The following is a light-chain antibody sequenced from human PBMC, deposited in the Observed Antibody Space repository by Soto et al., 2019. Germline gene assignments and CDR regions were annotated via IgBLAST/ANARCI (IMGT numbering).Light chain of an antibody. Sequence: EIVMTQSPGTLSVSPGERATLSCRASQTVSRHLAWYQQKPGQAPRLLIFGASTRATGIPDRFSGSGSGTDFTLTISSLQSEDFAVYYCQQYNTWPLITFGQGTRLDIK. V-gene: IGKV3-15*01. CDR1: QTVSRH. J-gene: IGKJ5*01. CDR2: GAS. CDR3: QQYNTWPLIT.